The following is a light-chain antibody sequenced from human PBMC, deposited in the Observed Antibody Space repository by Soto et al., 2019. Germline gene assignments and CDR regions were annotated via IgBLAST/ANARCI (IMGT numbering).Light chain of an antibody. CDR2: SDN. CDR3: AAWDDSLSAHYV. V-gene: IGLV1-47*02. CDR1: SSNIGSNS. J-gene: IGLJ1*01. Sequence: QSALTQPASVSGTPGQRVTISCSGSSSNIGSNSVCWYQQLPGTAPKLLIYSDNQRPSGVPDRFSGSKSGTSASLAISGLRSEDEADYYCAAWDDSLSAHYVFGTGTKVTVL.